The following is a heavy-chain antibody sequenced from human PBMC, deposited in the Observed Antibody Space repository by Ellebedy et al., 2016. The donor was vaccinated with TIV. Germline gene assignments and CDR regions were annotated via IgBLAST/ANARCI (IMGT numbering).Heavy chain of an antibody. Sequence: MPSETLSLTCTVSGGSISSYSWRWIRQPPGKGREWIGYIYYSGSTNYIPSLKSPLTISVDTSKNQFSLKLSSVTAADTAVYYCARCNGVTPTGRNYWYFDLWGRGTLVTVSS. CDR3: ARCNGVTPTGRNYWYFDL. D-gene: IGHD2-21*02. CDR2: IYYSGST. CDR1: GGSISSYS. J-gene: IGHJ2*01. V-gene: IGHV4-59*08.